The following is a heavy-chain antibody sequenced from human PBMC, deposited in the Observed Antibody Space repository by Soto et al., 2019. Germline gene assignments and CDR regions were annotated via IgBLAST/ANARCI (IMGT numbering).Heavy chain of an antibody. Sequence: QVHLQQWGAGLLKPSETLSLTCAVYGGSFSGYCWTWIRQPPGKGLEWIGEISHSGSTNYNPSLKRRVTLSVDTSKNQFSLKLSSVTAADTAVYYCARVGTLVATSSSWGQGTLVTVSS. CDR1: GGSFSGYC. CDR2: ISHSGST. J-gene: IGHJ5*02. CDR3: ARVGTLVATSSS. V-gene: IGHV4-34*01. D-gene: IGHD5-12*01.